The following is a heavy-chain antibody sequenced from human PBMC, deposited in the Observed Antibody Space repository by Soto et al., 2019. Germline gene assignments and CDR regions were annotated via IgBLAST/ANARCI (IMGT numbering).Heavy chain of an antibody. CDR1: GYTFTSYG. D-gene: IGHD3-16*02. Sequence: QVQLVQSGAEVKKPGASVKVSCKASGYTFTSYGISWVRQAPGQGLEWMGWISAYNGNTNYAQKLQGRVTMTTDTSTSTSYMELRSLRSDDTAVYYCARGVNYDYVWGSYRPPYYFDYWGQGTLVPVSS. CDR2: ISAYNGNT. J-gene: IGHJ4*02. V-gene: IGHV1-18*01. CDR3: ARGVNYDYVWGSYRPPYYFDY.